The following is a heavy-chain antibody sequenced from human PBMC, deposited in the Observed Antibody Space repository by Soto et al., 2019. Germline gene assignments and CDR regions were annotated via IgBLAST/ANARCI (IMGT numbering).Heavy chain of an antibody. D-gene: IGHD2-2*01. CDR1: GYTFTGYY. CDR3: ARVPVTGRRWVVPAATAPYHYCCMDV. Sequence: GASVKVSCKASGYTFTGYYMHWVRQAPGQGLEWMGGIIPIFGTANYAQKFQGRVTITADKSTSTAYMELSSLRSEDTAVYYCARVPVTGRRWVVPAATAPYHYCCMDVWGQAPTVTLSS. CDR2: IIPIFGTA. J-gene: IGHJ6*02. V-gene: IGHV1-69*06.